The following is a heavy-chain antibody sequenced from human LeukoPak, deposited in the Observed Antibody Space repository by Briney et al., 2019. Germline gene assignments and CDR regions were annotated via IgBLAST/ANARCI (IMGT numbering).Heavy chain of an antibody. Sequence: GGSLRLSCAASGFTSSSYGMHWVRQAPGKGLEWVAVIIYDGSNKYYADSVKGRFTISRDNSKNTVYLQMNSLRAEDTAVYYCARGDDYGGAWYYFDCWGQGTLVTVSS. V-gene: IGHV3-30*03. CDR2: IIYDGSNK. J-gene: IGHJ4*02. CDR1: GFTSSSYG. D-gene: IGHD4-23*01. CDR3: ARGDDYGGAWYYFDC.